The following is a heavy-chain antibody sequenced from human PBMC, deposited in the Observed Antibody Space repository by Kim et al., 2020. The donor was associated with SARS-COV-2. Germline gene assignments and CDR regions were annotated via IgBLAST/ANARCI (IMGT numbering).Heavy chain of an antibody. J-gene: IGHJ4*02. D-gene: IGHD1-26*01. Sequence: GGSLRLSCAASGFTFSSYWMHWVRQAPGKGLVWVSRINSDGSSTSYADSVKGRFTISRDNAKNTLYLQMNSLRAEDTAVYYCARESGRIVGYSKLWGFDYWGQGTLVTVSS. CDR1: GFTFSSYW. V-gene: IGHV3-74*01. CDR2: INSDGSST. CDR3: ARESGRIVGYSKLWGFDY.